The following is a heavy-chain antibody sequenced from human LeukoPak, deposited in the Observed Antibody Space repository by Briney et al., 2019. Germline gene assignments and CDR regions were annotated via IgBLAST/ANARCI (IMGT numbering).Heavy chain of an antibody. Sequence: GGSLRLSCAASGFTFSDYYMSWIRQAPGKGLEWVSYISSSSSYTNYADSVKGRFTISRDNAKNSLYLQMNSLRAEDTAVYYCARDEGFGELLYGMGVWGKETTVTVSS. V-gene: IGHV3-11*06. J-gene: IGHJ6*04. D-gene: IGHD3-10*01. CDR3: ARDEGFGELLYGMGV. CDR1: GFTFSDYY. CDR2: ISSSSSYT.